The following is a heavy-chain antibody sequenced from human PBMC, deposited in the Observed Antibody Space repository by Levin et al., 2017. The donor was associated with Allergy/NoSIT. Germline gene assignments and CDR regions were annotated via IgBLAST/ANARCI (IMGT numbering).Heavy chain of an antibody. CDR3: AKSHVTGLRVASGFDY. CDR2: ISWDGGST. CDR1: GFTFDDYT. D-gene: IGHD4-17*01. J-gene: IGHJ4*02. V-gene: IGHV3-43*01. Sequence: GGSLRLSCAASGFTFDDYTMHWVRQAPGKGLEWVSLISWDGGSTYYADSVKGRFTISRDNSKNSLYLQMNSLRTEDTALYYCAKSHVTGLRVASGFDYWGQGTLVTVSS.